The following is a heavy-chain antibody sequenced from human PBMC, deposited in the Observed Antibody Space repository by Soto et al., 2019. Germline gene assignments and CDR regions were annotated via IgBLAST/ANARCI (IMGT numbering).Heavy chain of an antibody. V-gene: IGHV3-33*01. Sequence: QVQLVESGGGVVQPGRSLRLSCATSGFTFSSHGMHWVRQAPGKGLEWVAVIWFDGSHKFYGESVKGRFTISRDNSNNTLSLEMNSLTAEATAVYYCVRDTGGDYGDYWGQGTLVTVSS. CDR3: VRDTGGDYGDY. CDR1: GFTFSSHG. J-gene: IGHJ4*02. CDR2: IWFDGSHK. D-gene: IGHD2-21*02.